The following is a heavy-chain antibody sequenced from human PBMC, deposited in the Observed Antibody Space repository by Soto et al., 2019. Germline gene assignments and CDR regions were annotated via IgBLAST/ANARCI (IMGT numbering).Heavy chain of an antibody. D-gene: IGHD3-10*01. CDR1: GFTFSNYA. Sequence: EVHLLESGGGLVQSGGSLRLSCAASGFTFSNYAMSWVRQAPGKGLEWVSAISGSGDVTPYADSVKGRFTISRDNSKTTLYLQMNSLRAEDTAVYFCASHNDYNSDRRSSPLDYWGPGTLVTVSS. V-gene: IGHV3-23*01. CDR2: ISGSGDVT. J-gene: IGHJ4*02. CDR3: ASHNDYNSDRRSSPLDY.